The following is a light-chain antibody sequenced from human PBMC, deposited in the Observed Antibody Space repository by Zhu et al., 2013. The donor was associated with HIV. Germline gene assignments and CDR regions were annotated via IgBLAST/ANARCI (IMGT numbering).Light chain of an antibody. V-gene: IGKV1-8*01. Sequence: AIRMTQSPSSFSASTGDTVTITCRASQDVSSWLAWYQQKPGTAPKLLIYAASTLQGGVPSRFSGNGSGTNFTLTISCLQSDDFATYYCQQYDTSPWTFGQGTKVEVK. CDR3: QQYDTSPWT. CDR2: AAS. J-gene: IGKJ1*01. CDR1: QDVSSW.